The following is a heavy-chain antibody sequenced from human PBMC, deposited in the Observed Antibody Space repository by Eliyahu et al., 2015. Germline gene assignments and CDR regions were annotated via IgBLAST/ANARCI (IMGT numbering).Heavy chain of an antibody. CDR2: IYYSGST. V-gene: IGHV4-39*01. J-gene: IGHJ6*03. CDR3: ATLYSGSSVYYYYMDV. D-gene: IGHD6-13*01. Sequence: QLQLQESGPGLVKPSETLSLTCTVSGGSISSSSYYWGWIRQPPGKGLEWIGSIYYSGSTYYNPSLKSRVTISVDTSKNQFSLKLSSVTAADTAVYYCATLYSGSSVYYYYMDVWGKGTTVTVSS. CDR1: GGSISSSSYY.